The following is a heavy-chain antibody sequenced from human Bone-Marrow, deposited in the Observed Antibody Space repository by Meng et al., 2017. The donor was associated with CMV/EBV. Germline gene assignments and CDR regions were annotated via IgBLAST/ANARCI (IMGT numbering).Heavy chain of an antibody. J-gene: IGHJ4*03. CDR1: GFTFSSYE. CDR3: ARVPDGYTTYYFDY. CDR2: ISSSGSTI. Sequence: GESLKISCAASGFTFSSYEMNWVRQAPGKGLEWVSYISSSGSTIYYADSVKGRFTISRDNAKNSLYLQMNSLRAEDTAVYYCARVPDGYTTYYFDYWGQGTTVTVSS. V-gene: IGHV3-48*03. D-gene: IGHD5-24*01.